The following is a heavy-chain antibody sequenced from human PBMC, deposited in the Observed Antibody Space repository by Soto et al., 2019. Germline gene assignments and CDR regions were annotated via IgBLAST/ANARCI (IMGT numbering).Heavy chain of an antibody. V-gene: IGHV1-69*13. CDR1: GGTFSSYA. Sequence: GASVKVSCKASGGTFSSYAISWVRQAPGQGLEWMGGIIPIFGTANYAQKFQGRVTITADESTSTAYMELSSLRSEDTAVYYCARDQGGVIEYYYYGMDVWGQGTTVTVSS. CDR2: IIPIFGTA. D-gene: IGHD3-16*02. CDR3: ARDQGGVIEYYYYGMDV. J-gene: IGHJ6*02.